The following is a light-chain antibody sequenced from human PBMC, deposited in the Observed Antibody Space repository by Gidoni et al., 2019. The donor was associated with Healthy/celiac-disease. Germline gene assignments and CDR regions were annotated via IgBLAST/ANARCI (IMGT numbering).Light chain of an antibody. Sequence: QSALTQPASVSGSPGQSITISCTGTSSDVGSYNLVSWYQQHPGKAPKLMIYEGSTRPSGVSNRFSGSKSGNTASLTISGLQAEDEADYYCCSYAGSSTLGVFGGGTKLTVL. CDR2: EGS. V-gene: IGLV2-23*01. CDR3: CSYAGSSTLGV. CDR1: SSDVGSYNL. J-gene: IGLJ2*01.